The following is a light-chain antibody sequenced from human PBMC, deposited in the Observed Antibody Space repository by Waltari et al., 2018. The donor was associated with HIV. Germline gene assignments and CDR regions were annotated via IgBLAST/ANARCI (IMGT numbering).Light chain of an antibody. J-gene: IGLJ1*01. V-gene: IGLV2-23*02. CDR2: EVT. CDR1: STDVGYRDR. CDR3: YSYSDTTTSYI. Sequence: QSALTQPASLSGSPGQSITISCSGTSTDVGYRDRVSWYQQYPGKVPTRLLYEVTKRPSGASSRFSGSKSGNTASLTISGLRAEDEADYYCYSYSDTTTSYIFGSGTKVTV.